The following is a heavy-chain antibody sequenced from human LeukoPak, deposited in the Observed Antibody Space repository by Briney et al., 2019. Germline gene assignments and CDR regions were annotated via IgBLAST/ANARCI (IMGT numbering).Heavy chain of an antibody. CDR2: IYSSGGGT. CDR1: GFTFSNFA. CDR3: ATSNRYYFAY. D-gene: IGHD4-11*01. J-gene: IGHJ4*02. Sequence: PGGSLRLSCAASGFTFSNFAMSWVRQAPGKGLEWVSIIYSSGGGTYYADSVKGRFTISRDNSKNTLYLQMNSLRADDTAVYYCATSNRYYFAYWGQGTLVTVSS. V-gene: IGHV3-23*01.